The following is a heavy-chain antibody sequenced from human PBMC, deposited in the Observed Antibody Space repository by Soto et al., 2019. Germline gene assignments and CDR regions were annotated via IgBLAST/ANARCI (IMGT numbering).Heavy chain of an antibody. D-gene: IGHD6-13*01. V-gene: IGHV1-18*01. J-gene: IGHJ5*02. CDR1: GYSFTTYG. Sequence: PSVKVSCKASGYSFTTYGIFWVRQAPGQGLEWMGWISPYNGKTNYAQNLQGRVSMTTDTSTTTAYMELRSLRSDDTAVYYCARDRFAGTKTWRFFDPWGQGTLVTVSS. CDR3: ARDRFAGTKTWRFFDP. CDR2: ISPYNGKT.